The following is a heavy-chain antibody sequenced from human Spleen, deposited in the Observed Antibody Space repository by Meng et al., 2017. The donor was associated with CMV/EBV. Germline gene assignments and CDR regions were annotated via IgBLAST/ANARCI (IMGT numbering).Heavy chain of an antibody. CDR2: IGSRGDAT. D-gene: IGHD1-26*01. V-gene: IGHV3-23*01. CDR3: ARDWYPSGSYRSQKSYYHGMDV. J-gene: IGHJ6*02. Sequence: GGSLRLSCAASGFTFNTYALSWVRQAPGKGLEGVSGIGSRGDATYYADSVKGRFTISRDNSKNTLFLQMDSLRAEDTAVYYCARDWYPSGSYRSQKSYYHGMDVWGLGTTVTVSS. CDR1: GFTFNTYA.